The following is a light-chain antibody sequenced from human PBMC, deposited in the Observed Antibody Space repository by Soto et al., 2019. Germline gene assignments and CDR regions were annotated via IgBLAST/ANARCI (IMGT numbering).Light chain of an antibody. CDR2: DAS. CDR3: QQYTDWPRT. CDR1: QSVSSN. Sequence: EIVLTQSPGTLSLSPGERATLSCRASQSVSSNLAWYQQKPGQAPRLLIYDASTRATGIPARFSGSGSGTEFTLTINSLQSDDFAIYYCQQYTDWPRTFGQGTKVDIK. V-gene: IGKV3-15*01. J-gene: IGKJ1*01.